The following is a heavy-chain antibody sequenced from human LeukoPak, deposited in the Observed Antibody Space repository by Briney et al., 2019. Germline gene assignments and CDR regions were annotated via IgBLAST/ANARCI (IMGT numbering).Heavy chain of an antibody. CDR3: ATDPRWGF. D-gene: IGHD3-16*01. J-gene: IGHJ4*02. CDR2: IKRSTDGETP. CDR1: GLTFSNAW. V-gene: IGHV3-15*01. Sequence: TGGALRLSCVVSGLTFSNAWMNWVRQAPGKELEWVGRIKRSTDGETPDYAAPVKGRFTISRDDSKNTLYLQMNSLETEDTAVYYCATDPRWGFWGQGTLVTVSS.